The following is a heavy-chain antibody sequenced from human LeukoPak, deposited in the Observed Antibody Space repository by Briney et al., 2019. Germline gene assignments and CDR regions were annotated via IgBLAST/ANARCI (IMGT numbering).Heavy chain of an antibody. CDR2: ISAYNGNT. D-gene: IGHD3-10*01. CDR1: GYTFTSYG. Sequence: ASVKVSCKASGYTFTSYGISWVRQAPGQGLEWMGWISAYNGNTNYAQKLQGRVTMTTDTSTSTAYMELRSLRSDDTAVYYCAGNDVLLWFGELPNWGQGTLVTVSS. CDR3: AGNDVLLWFGELPN. J-gene: IGHJ4*02. V-gene: IGHV1-18*01.